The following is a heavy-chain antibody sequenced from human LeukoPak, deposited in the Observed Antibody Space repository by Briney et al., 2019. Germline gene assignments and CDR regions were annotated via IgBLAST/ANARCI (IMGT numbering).Heavy chain of an antibody. Sequence: SETLSLTCTVSGGSISSYYWSWIRQPPGKGLEWIGYIYYSGSTYYNPSLKSRVTISVDTSKNQFSLKLSSVTAADTAVYYCARDAQSWALGAFDIWGQGTMVTVSS. CDR3: ARDAQSWALGAFDI. J-gene: IGHJ3*02. V-gene: IGHV4-59*12. CDR2: IYYSGST. D-gene: IGHD6-13*01. CDR1: GGSISSYY.